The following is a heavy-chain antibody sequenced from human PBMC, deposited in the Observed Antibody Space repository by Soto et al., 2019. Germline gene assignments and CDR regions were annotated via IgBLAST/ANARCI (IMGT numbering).Heavy chain of an antibody. D-gene: IGHD3-3*01. Sequence: QVQLVQSGAEVKKPGSSVKVSCKAAGGIFSSYAISWVRQATGQGLEWMGGIIPIFGTANYAQKFQGRVTITADESTSTAYMELSSLRSEDTAVYYCARYYLERRYDFWSGWGYGMDVWGQGTTVTVSS. CDR3: ARYYLERRYDFWSGWGYGMDV. V-gene: IGHV1-69*01. J-gene: IGHJ6*02. CDR1: GGIFSSYA. CDR2: IIPIFGTA.